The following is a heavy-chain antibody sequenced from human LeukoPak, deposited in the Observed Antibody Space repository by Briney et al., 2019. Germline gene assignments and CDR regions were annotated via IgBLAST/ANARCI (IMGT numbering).Heavy chain of an antibody. J-gene: IGHJ2*01. D-gene: IGHD3-10*01. Sequence: PSETLSLTCTVSGGSISSYYWSWLRQPPGKGLEWFGYIYYSGSTNYNPSLKSRVTISVDTSKNQFSLKLSSVTAADTAVYYCARSPRYYGSGAFDLWGRGTLVTVSS. V-gene: IGHV4-59*01. CDR1: GGSISSYY. CDR3: ARSPRYYGSGAFDL. CDR2: IYYSGST.